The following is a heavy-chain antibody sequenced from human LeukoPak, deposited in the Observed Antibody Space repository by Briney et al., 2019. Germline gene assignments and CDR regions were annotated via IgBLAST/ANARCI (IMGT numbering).Heavy chain of an antibody. Sequence: ASVKVSCKASGYTFTGYYMYWMRQAPGQGLDWMGWINPNSGGTNYAQKFQGRVTMTRDTSISTAYMELSRLRSDDTAVYYCARVVVVPAAMMGNDYYNYMDVWGKGTTVTVSS. V-gene: IGHV1-2*02. CDR3: ARVVVVPAAMMGNDYYNYMDV. CDR2: INPNSGGT. D-gene: IGHD2-2*01. J-gene: IGHJ6*03. CDR1: GYTFTGYY.